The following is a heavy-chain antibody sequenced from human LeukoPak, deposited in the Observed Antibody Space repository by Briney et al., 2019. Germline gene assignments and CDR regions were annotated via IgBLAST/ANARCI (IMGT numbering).Heavy chain of an antibody. Sequence: GESLKISCKGSGYSFTSYWIGWVRQMPGKGLEWMGVIYPGDSDTRYSLSFQGQVTISADKSISTAYLQWSSLKASDTAMYYCARQATYCGGDCYSGWFDPWGQGTLVTVSS. CDR1: GYSFTSYW. CDR3: ARQATYCGGDCYSGWFDP. J-gene: IGHJ5*02. V-gene: IGHV5-51*01. CDR2: IYPGDSDT. D-gene: IGHD2-21*02.